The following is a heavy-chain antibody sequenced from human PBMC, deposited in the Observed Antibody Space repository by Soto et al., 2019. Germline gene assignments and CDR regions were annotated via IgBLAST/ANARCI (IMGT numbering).Heavy chain of an antibody. Sequence: GGSLRLSCAASGFTFSSYAMHWVRQAPGKGLEWVAVISYDGSNKYYADSVKGRFTISRDNSKNTLYLQMNSLRAEDTAVYYCARPTWGYGYHGMDVWGQGTTVTVSS. V-gene: IGHV3-30-3*01. CDR2: ISYDGSNK. CDR1: GFTFSSYA. CDR3: ARPTWGYGYHGMDV. J-gene: IGHJ6*02. D-gene: IGHD5-12*01.